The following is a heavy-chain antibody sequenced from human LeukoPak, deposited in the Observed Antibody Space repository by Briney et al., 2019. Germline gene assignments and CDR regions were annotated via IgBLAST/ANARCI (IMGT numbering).Heavy chain of an antibody. CDR1: GGSISTFY. J-gene: IGHJ5*02. Sequence: SETLSLTCTVSGGSISTFYWTWIRQPAGKGLEWIGRINNSGSTNYNPSLRSRVSISVDRSKNQFSVTLSSVTAADTAVYFCAREGGDPRWLDPWGQGTLVTVSS. CDR3: AREGGDPRWLDP. D-gene: IGHD6-25*01. V-gene: IGHV4-4*07. CDR2: INNSGST.